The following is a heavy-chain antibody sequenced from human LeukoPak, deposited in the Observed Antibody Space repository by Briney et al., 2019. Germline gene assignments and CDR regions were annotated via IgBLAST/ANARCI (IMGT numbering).Heavy chain of an antibody. CDR2: IRSDEIDK. D-gene: IGHD5-24*01. V-gene: IGHV3-30*02. J-gene: IGHJ3*02. CDR1: GYSFTSYW. Sequence: GESLKISCKGSGYSFTSYWIGWVRQMPGKGLEWLAFIRSDEIDKYNADSVKGRFTISRDNSKNRLFLQMNSLRVEDTAVYFCARASIRNAFNIWGQGTMVTVS. CDR3: ARASIRNAFNI.